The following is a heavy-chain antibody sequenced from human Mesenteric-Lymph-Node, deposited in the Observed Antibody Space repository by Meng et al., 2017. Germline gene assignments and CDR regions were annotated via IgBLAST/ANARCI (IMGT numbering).Heavy chain of an antibody. CDR3: ARDHPRITIKPYGMDV. D-gene: IGHD3-3*02. V-gene: IGHV1-18*01. J-gene: IGHJ6*02. CDR1: GYTFTSYG. CDR2: ISAYNGNT. Sequence: ASVKVSCKASGYTFTSYGISWVRQAPGQGLEGMGWISAYNGNTNYARKLQGRVTMTTDTSTSTAYMELRSLRSDDTAVYYCARDHPRITIKPYGMDVWGQGTTVTVSS.